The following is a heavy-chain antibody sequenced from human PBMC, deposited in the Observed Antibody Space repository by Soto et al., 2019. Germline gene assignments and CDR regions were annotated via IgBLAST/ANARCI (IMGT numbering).Heavy chain of an antibody. Sequence: GGSLRLSCAASGFTFSSYWMSWVRQAPGKGLEWVANIKQDGSEKYYVDSVKGRFTISRDNAKNSLYLQMNSLRAEDTAVYYCARAHYDFWSGYYLLYYYYGMDVWGKGTTVTVSS. CDR1: GFTFSSYW. V-gene: IGHV3-7*04. CDR2: IKQDGSEK. D-gene: IGHD3-3*01. J-gene: IGHJ6*04. CDR3: ARAHYDFWSGYYLLYYYYGMDV.